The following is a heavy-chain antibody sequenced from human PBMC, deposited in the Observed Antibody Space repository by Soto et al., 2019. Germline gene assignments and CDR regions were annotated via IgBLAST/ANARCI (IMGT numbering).Heavy chain of an antibody. CDR2: IYYSGST. CDR3: ARHREDYYGSGSYYPSWFDP. V-gene: IGHV4-59*08. CDR1: GGSISSYY. Sequence: SETLSLTCTVSGGSISSYYWSWIRQPPGKGLDWIGYIYYSGSTNYNPSLKSRVTISVDTSKNQFSLKLSSVTAADTAVYYCARHREDYYGSGSYYPSWFDPWGQGTLVTVSS. J-gene: IGHJ5*02. D-gene: IGHD3-10*01.